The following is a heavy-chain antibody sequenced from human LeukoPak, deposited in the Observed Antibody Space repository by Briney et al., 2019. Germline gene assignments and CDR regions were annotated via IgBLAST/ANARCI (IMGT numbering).Heavy chain of an antibody. CDR3: ASRTGATRPFDY. CDR1: GYTFTSYD. J-gene: IGHJ4*02. CDR2: MNPNSGNT. Sequence: ASVKVSCKASGYTFTSYDINWVRQAPGQGLERMGWMNPNSGNTGYAQKFQGRVTMTRNTSISTAYMELSSLRSEDTAVYYCASRTGATRPFDYWGQGTLVTVSS. D-gene: IGHD1-26*01. V-gene: IGHV1-8*01.